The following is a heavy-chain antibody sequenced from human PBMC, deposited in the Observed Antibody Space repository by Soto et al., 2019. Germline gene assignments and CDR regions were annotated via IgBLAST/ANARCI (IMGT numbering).Heavy chain of an antibody. CDR2: IYCDDDK. V-gene: IGHV2-5*02. CDR1: GFSLSTSGVG. J-gene: IGHJ3*02. CDR3: AHIFYILVDDAFDI. Sequence: QITLKESGPTLVKPTQTLTLTCTFSGFSLSTSGVGVGWIRQPPGKALEWIALIYCDDDKRYSPTLKSRLTITKDTAKNQGVRTMTTMDPVDTATYYRAHIFYILVDDAFDILGQGTMVTVSS.